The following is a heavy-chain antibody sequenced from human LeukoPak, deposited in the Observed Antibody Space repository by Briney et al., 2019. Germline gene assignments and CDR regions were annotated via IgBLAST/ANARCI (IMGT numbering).Heavy chain of an antibody. D-gene: IGHD4-11*01. Sequence: PSETLSLTCTVSGGSISSSSYYWGWIRQPPGKGLEWIGSIYYSGSTNYNPSLKSRVTISIDTSKNQFSLKLSSVTAADTAVYYCARGGLQYNFDYWGQGTLVTVSS. J-gene: IGHJ4*02. CDR1: GGSISSSSYY. V-gene: IGHV4-39*07. CDR3: ARGGLQYNFDY. CDR2: IYYSGST.